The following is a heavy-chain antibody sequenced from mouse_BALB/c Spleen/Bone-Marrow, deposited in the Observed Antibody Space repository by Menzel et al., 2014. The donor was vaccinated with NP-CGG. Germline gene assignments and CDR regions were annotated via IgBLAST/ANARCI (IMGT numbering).Heavy chain of an antibody. D-gene: IGHD2-14*01. Sequence: EVQLQQSGGGLVKPGGSLKLSCAASGFTFSDYYMYWVRQTPEKGLEWVATISDGGSYTYYPDSVKGRFTISRDNAKNNLYLQMSSLKSEDTATYYCARDALYRYDGGYAMDYWGQGTSVTVSS. CDR2: ISDGGSYT. J-gene: IGHJ4*01. CDR3: ARDALYRYDGGYAMDY. CDR1: GFTFSDYY. V-gene: IGHV5-4*02.